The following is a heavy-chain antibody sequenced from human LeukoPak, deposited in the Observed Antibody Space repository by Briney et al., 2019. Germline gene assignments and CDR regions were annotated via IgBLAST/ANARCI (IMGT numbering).Heavy chain of an antibody. CDR2: IYYSGST. Sequence: SETLSLTCTVSGGSISSYYWSWIRQPPGKGLEWIGYIYYSGSTYYNPSLKSRVTISVDTPNNQFSLKLTSMTAADTAVYYCARLTTRPGGIRPLIMDFWGQGTLVTVSS. J-gene: IGHJ4*02. CDR3: ARLTTRPGGIRPLIMDF. CDR1: GGSISSYY. V-gene: IGHV4-59*01. D-gene: IGHD3-10*01.